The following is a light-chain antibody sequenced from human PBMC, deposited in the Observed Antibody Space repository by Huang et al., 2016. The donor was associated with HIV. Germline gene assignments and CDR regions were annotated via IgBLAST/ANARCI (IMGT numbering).Light chain of an antibody. Sequence: EIVMTQSTVTLSVSPGESATLSCRASQNVSTKLAWYQHKPGRAPRLLIYGASTRPTSVPARFSASGSGTEFTLTVGGLRSDDFAVYYCQHYDNWAPATFGQGTKLEFK. CDR3: QHYDNWAPAT. CDR2: GAS. CDR1: QNVSTK. J-gene: IGKJ1*01. V-gene: IGKV3-15*01.